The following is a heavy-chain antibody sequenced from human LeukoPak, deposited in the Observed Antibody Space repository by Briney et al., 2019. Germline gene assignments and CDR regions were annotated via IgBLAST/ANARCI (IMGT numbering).Heavy chain of an antibody. Sequence: GGSLRLSCAASGFTFSTYSMNWVRQAPGKGLEWVSSITGSSRFIYYADSMKGRFTISRDNAKNSMYLQMSSLRAEDTAVCYCARDRSSGWYDYWGQGILVTVSS. J-gene: IGHJ4*02. CDR3: ARDRSSGWYDY. CDR2: ITGSSRFI. CDR1: GFTFSTYS. V-gene: IGHV3-21*01. D-gene: IGHD6-19*01.